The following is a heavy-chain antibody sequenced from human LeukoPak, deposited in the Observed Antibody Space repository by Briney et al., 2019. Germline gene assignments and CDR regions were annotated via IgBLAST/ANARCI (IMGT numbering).Heavy chain of an antibody. D-gene: IGHD2-15*01. Sequence: GGSLRLSCAASGFSFSTTWMHWVRQAPGKGLEWVALIYSDSSRTTYADSVKGRFTISRDNAKNTVYLQMSSLRVEDTAVYFCTKYAGYASDYWGQGILVPVSS. CDR3: TKYAGYASDY. CDR1: GFSFSTTW. CDR2: IYSDSSRT. J-gene: IGHJ4*02. V-gene: IGHV3-74*01.